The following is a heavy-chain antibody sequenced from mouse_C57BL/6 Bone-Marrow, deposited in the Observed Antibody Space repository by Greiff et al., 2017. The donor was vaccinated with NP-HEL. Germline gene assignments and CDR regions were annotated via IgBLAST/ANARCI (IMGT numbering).Heavy chain of an antibody. J-gene: IGHJ2*01. D-gene: IGHD3-2*02. Sequence: QVQLKESGPELVKPGASVKISCKASGYAFSSSWMNWVKQRPGKGLEWIGRIYPGDGDTNYNGKFKGKATLTADKSSSTAYMQLSSLTSEDSAVYFCARNSSGYFDYWGQGTTLTVSS. V-gene: IGHV1-82*01. CDR2: IYPGDGDT. CDR3: ARNSSGYFDY. CDR1: GYAFSSSW.